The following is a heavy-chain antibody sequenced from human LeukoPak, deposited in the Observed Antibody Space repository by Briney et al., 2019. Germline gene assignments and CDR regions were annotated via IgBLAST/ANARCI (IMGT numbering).Heavy chain of an antibody. J-gene: IGHJ5*02. Sequence: SETLSLTCTVSGGSISSSSYYWGWIRQPPGKGLEWIGSIYYSGSTYYNPSLKSRVTISVDTSKNQFSLKLSSVTAADTAVYYCARDVRTPSGYSRYNWFDPWGQGTLVTVSS. CDR3: ARDVRTPSGYSRYNWFDP. V-gene: IGHV4-39*07. CDR1: GGSISSSSYY. CDR2: IYYSGST. D-gene: IGHD3-3*01.